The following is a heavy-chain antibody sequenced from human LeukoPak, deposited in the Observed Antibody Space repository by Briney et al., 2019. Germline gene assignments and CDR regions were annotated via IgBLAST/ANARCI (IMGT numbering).Heavy chain of an antibody. CDR2: ISYDGSNK. CDR3: AKDSYYYGSGTEYFDY. J-gene: IGHJ4*02. D-gene: IGHD3-10*01. CDR1: GFTFSSYA. Sequence: GGSLRLSCAASGFTFSSYAMSWVRQAPGKGLEGGLFISYDGSNKYYADSVKGRFTFSRDNSKNTLYLQMNTLRPEDTAVYYCAKDSYYYGSGTEYFDYWGQGTLVIVSS. V-gene: IGHV3-30*02.